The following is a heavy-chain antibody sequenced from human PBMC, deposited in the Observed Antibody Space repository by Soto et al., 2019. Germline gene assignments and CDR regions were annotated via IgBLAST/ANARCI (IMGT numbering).Heavy chain of an antibody. J-gene: IGHJ4*02. Sequence: ASETLSLTCTVSGGSISSYYWSWIRQPPGKGLEWIGYIYYSGSTNYNPSLKSRVTISVDTSKNQFSLKLSSVTAADTAVHYCARSPAVAGTFGYWGQGTLVTVSS. D-gene: IGHD6-19*01. CDR3: ARSPAVAGTFGY. V-gene: IGHV4-59*01. CDR1: GGSISSYY. CDR2: IYYSGST.